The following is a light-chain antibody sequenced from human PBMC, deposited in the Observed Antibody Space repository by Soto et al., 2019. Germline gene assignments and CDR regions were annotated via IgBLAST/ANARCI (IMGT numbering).Light chain of an antibody. CDR2: DVS. V-gene: IGLV2-11*01. CDR3: CSYAGTYNWV. J-gene: IGLJ3*02. Sequence: QSALTQPRSVSGSPGQSVTISCTGTSSDVGGYKYVSWYQQHPGKAPKFMIYDVSERPSGVPDRFSGSKSGNTASLTISGLQAEDEADYYCCSYAGTYNWVFGGGTQLTVL. CDR1: SSDVGGYKY.